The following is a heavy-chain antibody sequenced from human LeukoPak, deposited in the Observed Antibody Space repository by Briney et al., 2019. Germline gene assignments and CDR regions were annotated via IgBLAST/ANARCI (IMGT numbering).Heavy chain of an antibody. J-gene: IGHJ4*02. CDR1: GFTFSSHA. CDR2: IRGDGATI. D-gene: IGHD3-22*01. CDR3: ARDQFGDYFRGADY. V-gene: IGHV3-23*01. Sequence: GGSLRLSCAASGFTFSSHAMSWVRQAPGRGLEWVSAIRGDGATIFYADSVKGRITVPRDNSKNTLYLQMNSLRAEDTAVYYCARDQFGDYFRGADYWGQGTLVTVSS.